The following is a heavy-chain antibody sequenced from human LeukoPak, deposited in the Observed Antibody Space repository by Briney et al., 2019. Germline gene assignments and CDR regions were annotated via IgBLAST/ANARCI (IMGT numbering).Heavy chain of an antibody. D-gene: IGHD6-19*01. V-gene: IGHV3-72*01. CDR1: GFTFSDHF. J-gene: IGHJ4*02. Sequence: GGSLRLSCAVSGFTFSDHFLDWVRQGPGKGLEWVGRSRNKAKSYTTEYAASVKGRFTISRDDSKNSLYLQMNSLETEDTAVYYCVRVGSVSGSDYLDCWGQGTLVTVSS. CDR2: SRNKAKSYTT. CDR3: VRVGSVSGSDYLDC.